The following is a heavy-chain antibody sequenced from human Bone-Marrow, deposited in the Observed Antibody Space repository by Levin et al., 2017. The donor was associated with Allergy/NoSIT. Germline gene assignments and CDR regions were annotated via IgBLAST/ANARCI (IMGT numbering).Heavy chain of an antibody. V-gene: IGHV3-15*01. CDR1: GFSFSDVS. CDR2: IKPKIEGETT. CDR3: TTGPDP. Sequence: PGGSLRLSCVGSGFSFSDVSLNWVRQAPGKGLKWVGRIKPKIEGETTDYAAFVQGRFTISRDDSKNTLYLQMNTLKNEDTAVYYCTTGPDPWGQGSLVTVSS. J-gene: IGHJ5*02.